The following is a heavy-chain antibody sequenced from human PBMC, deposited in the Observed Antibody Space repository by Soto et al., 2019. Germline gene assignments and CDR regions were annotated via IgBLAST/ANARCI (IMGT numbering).Heavy chain of an antibody. Sequence: QVQLQESGPGLLKPSQTLPLTCTVSGGSISSGDYYWAWIRQHPGKGLEWIGHIHYSGDTYYNLSLKSRLTMSVDTSKTQFSLRLKSVTDADTAVYFCARSPYTTTYFDYWGQGTLVTVSS. D-gene: IGHD2-2*02. V-gene: IGHV4-31*03. CDR2: IHYSGDT. CDR3: ARSPYTTTYFDY. J-gene: IGHJ4*02. CDR1: GGSISSGDYY.